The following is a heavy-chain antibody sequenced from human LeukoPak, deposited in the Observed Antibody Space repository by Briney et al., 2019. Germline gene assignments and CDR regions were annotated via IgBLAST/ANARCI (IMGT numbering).Heavy chain of an antibody. CDR3: ARHRDRYCSGGSCFGFDY. CDR2: ISSSSTYM. D-gene: IGHD2-15*01. Sequence: GGSLRLSCAASGITFSSYSMNWVRQAPGKGLEWVSSISSSSTYMYYADSVKGRFTISRDNSKNSLYLQMNSLRAEDTAVYYCARHRDRYCSGGSCFGFDYWGQGTLVTVSS. J-gene: IGHJ4*02. V-gene: IGHV3-21*01. CDR1: GITFSSYS.